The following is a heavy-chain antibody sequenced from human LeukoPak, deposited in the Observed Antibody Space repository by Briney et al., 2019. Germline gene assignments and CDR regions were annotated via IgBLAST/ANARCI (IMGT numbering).Heavy chain of an antibody. Sequence: SETLSLTCAVSGGSISSGGYSWSWIRKQPGKDLEWIGYIYHSGSTYYNPSLKSRVTISVDRSKNQFSLKLSSVTAADTAVYYCARGLDYDAFDIWGQGTMVTVSS. CDR1: GGSISSGGYS. D-gene: IGHD3/OR15-3a*01. CDR3: ARGLDYDAFDI. CDR2: IYHSGST. V-gene: IGHV4-30-2*01. J-gene: IGHJ3*02.